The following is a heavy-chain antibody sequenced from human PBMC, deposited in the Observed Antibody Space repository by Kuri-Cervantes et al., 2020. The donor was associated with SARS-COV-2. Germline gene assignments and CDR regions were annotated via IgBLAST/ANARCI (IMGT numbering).Heavy chain of an antibody. CDR1: GGSISSGSYY. J-gene: IGHJ2*01. CDR2: IYYSGST. CDR3: ARVVTTGRGHWHFDL. Sequence: SETLSLTCTVSGGSISSGSYYWSWIRQPAGKGLEWIGYIYYSGSTNYNPSLKSRVTISVDTSKNQFSLKLSSVTAADTAVYFCARVVTTGRGHWHFDLWGRGTAVTVSS. V-gene: IGHV4-61*10. D-gene: IGHD1-1*01.